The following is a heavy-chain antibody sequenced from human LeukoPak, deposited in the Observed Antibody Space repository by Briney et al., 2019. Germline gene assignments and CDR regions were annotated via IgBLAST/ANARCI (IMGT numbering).Heavy chain of an antibody. J-gene: IGHJ4*02. Sequence: ASVKVSCKASGYTFTGYYMHWVRQAPGQGLEWMGWINPKSGGTNYAPKFQGRVTMTRDTSITTAYMELSRLRSDDMAVYYCASGVNNYGDFYFDYWGQGTLVTVSS. D-gene: IGHD4-17*01. CDR2: INPKSGGT. V-gene: IGHV1-2*02. CDR3: ASGVNNYGDFYFDY. CDR1: GYTFTGYY.